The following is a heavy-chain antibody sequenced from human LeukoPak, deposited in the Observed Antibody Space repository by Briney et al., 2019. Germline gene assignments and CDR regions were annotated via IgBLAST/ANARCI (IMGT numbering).Heavy chain of an antibody. J-gene: IGHJ6*03. D-gene: IGHD3-10*01. Sequence: SETLSLTCTVSGGSISSSSYYWGWIRQPPGKGLEWIGSIYYSGSTYYNPSLKSRVTISVDTSKNQFSLKLSSVTAADTAVYYCASTKMYYYGSGSYAVYYYYYYYMDVWGKGTTVTVSS. V-gene: IGHV4-39*07. CDR2: IYYSGST. CDR3: ASTKMYYYGSGSYAVYYYYYYYMDV. CDR1: GGSISSSSYY.